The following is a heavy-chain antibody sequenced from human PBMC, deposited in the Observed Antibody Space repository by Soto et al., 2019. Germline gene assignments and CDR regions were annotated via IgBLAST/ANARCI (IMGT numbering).Heavy chain of an antibody. Sequence: VQLVESGGGLIQPGGSLRLSCAASGFSVSSNYMSWVRQAPGKGLEWVSVIYSGGTTYYADSVKGRFTISRDNSKNTLYLQMSSLRAEDTAVYYCAREPGSSGGDYWGQGTLVTVSS. CDR3: AREPGSSGGDY. CDR1: GFSVSSNY. V-gene: IGHV3-53*01. J-gene: IGHJ4*02. CDR2: IYSGGTT. D-gene: IGHD6-6*01.